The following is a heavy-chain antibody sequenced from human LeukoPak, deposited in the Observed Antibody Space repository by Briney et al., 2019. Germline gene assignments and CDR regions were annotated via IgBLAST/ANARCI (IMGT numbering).Heavy chain of an antibody. J-gene: IGHJ3*02. Sequence: GGSLRLSCAASGFTFSSYWMSWVRQAPGKGLEWVANIKQDGSEKYYVDSVKGRFTISRDNAKNSLYLQMNSLRAEDTAVYYCAKNSEGRYDILTGYPPAWYAFDIWGQGTMVTVSS. CDR1: GFTFSSYW. V-gene: IGHV3-7*01. CDR3: AKNSEGRYDILTGYPPAWYAFDI. CDR2: IKQDGSEK. D-gene: IGHD3-9*01.